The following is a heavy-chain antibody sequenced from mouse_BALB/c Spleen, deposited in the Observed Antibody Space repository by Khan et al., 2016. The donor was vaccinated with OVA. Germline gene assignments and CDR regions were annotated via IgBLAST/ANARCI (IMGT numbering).Heavy chain of an antibody. CDR3: ARGSNGFDY. CDR2: ISPYNGYI. V-gene: IGHV1S137*01. Sequence: QVRLQQSGPEVVRPGVSVKISCKGSGYTFTDYVMHWVKQSHAKSLEWIGIISPYNGYINYNQKLKGKATMTVDKSSSTAYMELARLTSEDSAIYYCARGSNGFDYWGQGTTLTVSS. D-gene: IGHD2-5*01. J-gene: IGHJ2*01. CDR1: GYTFTDYV.